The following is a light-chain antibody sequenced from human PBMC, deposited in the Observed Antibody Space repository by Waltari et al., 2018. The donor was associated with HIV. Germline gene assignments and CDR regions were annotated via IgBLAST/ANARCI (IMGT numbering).Light chain of an antibody. Sequence: QSALTQPRPVSGSPGQAVTISCTGTSSDVGGDNYVSWYQQHPGKAPKLIIYDVSKRPSGVPDRFSGSKSGNTASLTISGLQADDESDYYCCSYAGSYTWVFGGGTKLTVL. CDR2: DVS. V-gene: IGLV2-11*01. J-gene: IGLJ3*02. CDR3: CSYAGSYTWV. CDR1: SSDVGGDNY.